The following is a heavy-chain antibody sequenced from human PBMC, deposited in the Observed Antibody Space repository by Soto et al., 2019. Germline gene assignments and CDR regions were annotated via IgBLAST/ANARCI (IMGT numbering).Heavy chain of an antibody. CDR1: GYTFTSYG. J-gene: IGHJ4*02. CDR3: ARDIVVVPAAPPGY. D-gene: IGHD2-2*01. V-gene: IGHV1-18*01. CDR2: ISAYNGNT. Sequence: ASVKVSCKASGYTFTSYGISWVRQAPGQGLEWMGWISAYNGNTNYAQKLQGRVTMTTDTSTSTAYMELRSLRSDDTAVYYCARDIVVVPAAPPGYWGEGTLVTVSP.